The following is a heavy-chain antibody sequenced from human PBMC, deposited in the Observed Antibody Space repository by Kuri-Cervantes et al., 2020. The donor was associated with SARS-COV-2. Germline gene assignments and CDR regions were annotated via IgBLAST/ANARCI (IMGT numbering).Heavy chain of an antibody. CDR2: ISYDGSNK. V-gene: IGHV3-30-3*01. CDR1: GFTFSSYA. J-gene: IGHJ4*02. Sequence: GGSLRLSCAASGFTFSSYAMHWVRQAPGKGLEWVAVISYDGSNKYYADSVKGRFTISRDNSKNTLYLQMNSLRAEDTAVYYCARDREFIAARIFDYWGQGTLVTVSS. D-gene: IGHD6-6*01. CDR3: ARDREFIAARIFDY.